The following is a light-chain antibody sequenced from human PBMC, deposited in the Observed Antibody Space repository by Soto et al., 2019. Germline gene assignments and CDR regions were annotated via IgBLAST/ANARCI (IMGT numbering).Light chain of an antibody. J-gene: IGKJ3*01. CDR2: AAS. CDR3: QQLDSYPFT. CDR1: QSLGTW. Sequence: DIQMTQSPSTLSASVGDRVTITCRASQSLGTWLAWYQQKPGKAPKLLIYAASTLQSGVPSRFSGSGSGTEFTLTVSSLQPEDFATYYCQQLDSYPFTFGPGTKVDIK. V-gene: IGKV1-5*01.